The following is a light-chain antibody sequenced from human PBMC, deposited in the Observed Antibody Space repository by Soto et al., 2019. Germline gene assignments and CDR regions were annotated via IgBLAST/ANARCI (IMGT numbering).Light chain of an antibody. CDR1: QSVLYSSTGRNY. CDR2: WAS. CDR3: QQHHSTPLT. Sequence: DIVMTQSPGSLALSLGERATINCKSSQSVLYSSTGRNYLVWYQQKAGQPPKLLIYWASTRESGVPDRFSGSGSGTDFTLTISNLQAEDVAVYYCQQHHSTPLTFGQGTRLEIK. V-gene: IGKV4-1*01. J-gene: IGKJ5*01.